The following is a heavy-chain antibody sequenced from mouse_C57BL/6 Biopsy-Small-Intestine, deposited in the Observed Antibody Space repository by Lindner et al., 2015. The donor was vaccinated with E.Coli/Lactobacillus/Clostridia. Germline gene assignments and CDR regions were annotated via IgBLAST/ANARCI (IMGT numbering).Heavy chain of an antibody. CDR2: IIPIFDTA. D-gene: IGHD1-1*01. J-gene: IGHJ2*01. Sequence: SVKVSCKASGGTFSSYVINWVRQAPGQGLEWMRGIIPIFDTANYAQKFQGRVTITADESTSTAYMELSSLRSDDTAVYYCARQTSSGRYYFDYWGQGTLVTVSS. CDR1: GGTFSSYV. V-gene: IGHV1-69*02. CDR3: ARQTSSGRYYFDY.